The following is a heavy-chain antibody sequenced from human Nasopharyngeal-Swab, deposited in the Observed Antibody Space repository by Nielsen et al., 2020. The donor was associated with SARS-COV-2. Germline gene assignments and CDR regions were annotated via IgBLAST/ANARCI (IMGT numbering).Heavy chain of an antibody. Sequence: WVRQAPGQGLEWMGWINTNTGNPTYAQGFTGRFVFSLDTSVSTAYLQISSLKAEDTAVYYCARHKAAEGNYYDSSGYGINYYYYGMDVWGQGTTVTVSS. CDR3: ARHKAAEGNYYDSSGYGINYYYYGMDV. D-gene: IGHD3-22*01. V-gene: IGHV7-4-1*02. CDR2: INTNTGNP. J-gene: IGHJ6*02.